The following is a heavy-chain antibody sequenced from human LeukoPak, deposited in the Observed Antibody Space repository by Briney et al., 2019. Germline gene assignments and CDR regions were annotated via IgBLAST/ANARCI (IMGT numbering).Heavy chain of an antibody. CDR3: ATDRGWWPARLDAFDI. D-gene: IGHD2-15*01. V-gene: IGHV1-24*01. Sequence: VASVKVSCKVSGYTLTELSMHWVRQAPGKGLERMGGFDPEDGETIYAQKFQGRVTMTEDTSTDTAYMELSSLRSEDTAVYYCATDRGWWPARLDAFDIWGQGTMVTVSS. J-gene: IGHJ3*02. CDR2: FDPEDGET. CDR1: GYTLTELS.